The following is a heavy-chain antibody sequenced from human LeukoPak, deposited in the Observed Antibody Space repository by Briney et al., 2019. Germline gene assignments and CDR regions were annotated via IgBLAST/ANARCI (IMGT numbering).Heavy chain of an antibody. CDR3: AREGTRGLYFDY. J-gene: IGHJ4*02. D-gene: IGHD3-10*01. CDR2: ISGSGGST. Sequence: GGSLRLSCAASGFTFSSYGMSWVRQAPGKGLEWVSAISGSGGSTYYADSVKGRFTISRDNSKNTLYLQMNSLRADDTAVYYCAREGTRGLYFDYWGQGTLVTVSS. CDR1: GFTFSSYG. V-gene: IGHV3-23*01.